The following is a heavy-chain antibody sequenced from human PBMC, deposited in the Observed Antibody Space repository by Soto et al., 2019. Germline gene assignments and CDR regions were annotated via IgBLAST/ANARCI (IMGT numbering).Heavy chain of an antibody. D-gene: IGHD3-3*01. J-gene: IGHJ4*02. Sequence: GESLKISCKGSGYNFIRYWIGWVRQMPGKGLEWMGIIYGGDSDTRYSPSFQGQVTISTDEAISTAYLQWGGLKASDAAMYYCARLGSDYDFWKIEFWGQGTLVTVSS. CDR2: IYGGDSDT. CDR3: ARLGSDYDFWKIEF. CDR1: GYNFIRYW. V-gene: IGHV5-51*01.